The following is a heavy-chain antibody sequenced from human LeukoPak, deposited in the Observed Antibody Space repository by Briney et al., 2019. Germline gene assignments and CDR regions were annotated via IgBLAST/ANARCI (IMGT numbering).Heavy chain of an antibody. CDR3: ARASDVVRGVINT. V-gene: IGHV3-74*03. CDR2: IGNDGGST. Sequence: GGSLRLSCGASGFSFSSYWMHWVRRAPGKGLEWVSRIGNDGGSTTYADSVKGRFSVSRDNAKNTLYLQMNSLRAEDTAVYYCARASDVVRGVINTWGQGTMVTVSS. CDR1: GFSFSSYW. J-gene: IGHJ3*01. D-gene: IGHD3-10*01.